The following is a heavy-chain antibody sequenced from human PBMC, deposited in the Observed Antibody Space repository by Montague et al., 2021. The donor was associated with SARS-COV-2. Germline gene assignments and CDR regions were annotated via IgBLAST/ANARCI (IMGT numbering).Heavy chain of an antibody. CDR1: GGSISNTNYY. CDR3: VGLRVVISGHYPLHVDD. Sequence: SETLSLTCTVSGGSISNTNYYWGWVRQPPGKGLEWIGSIYYDGTTYYNPSLESRLTMSVDTSKKQFSLKVKSLTAADTAVYSRVGLRVVISGHYPLHVDDWGQGTLVTVSP. CDR2: IYYDGTT. D-gene: IGHD3-3*01. V-gene: IGHV4-39*01. J-gene: IGHJ4*02.